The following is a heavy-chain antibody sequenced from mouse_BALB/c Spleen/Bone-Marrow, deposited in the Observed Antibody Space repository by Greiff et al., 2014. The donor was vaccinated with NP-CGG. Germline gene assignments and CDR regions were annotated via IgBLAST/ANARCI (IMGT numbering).Heavy chain of an antibody. V-gene: IGHV5-6*01. CDR3: ARPTTVVATGGSFDY. Sequence: EVNLVESGGDLVKPGGSLKLSCAASGFTFSSYGMSWVRQTPDKRLEWVATISSGGSYTYYPDSVKGRFIISRDNAKNTLYLQMSSLKSEDTAMYYCARPTTVVATGGSFDYWGQGTTLTVSS. J-gene: IGHJ2*01. CDR2: ISSGGSYT. D-gene: IGHD1-1*01. CDR1: GFTFSSYG.